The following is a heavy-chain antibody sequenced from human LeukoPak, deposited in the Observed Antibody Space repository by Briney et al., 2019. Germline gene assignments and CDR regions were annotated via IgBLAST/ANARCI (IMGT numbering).Heavy chain of an antibody. CDR1: GGSISSGGYY. CDR3: AREESGIFDY. CDR2: IYYSGST. D-gene: IGHD3-3*01. Sequence: SETLSLTCTVSGGSISSGGYYWSWLRQHPGKGLEWIGYIYYSGSTYYNPSLKSRVTISVDTSKNQFSLKLSSVTAADTAVYYCAREESGIFDYWGQGTLVTVSS. J-gene: IGHJ4*02. V-gene: IGHV4-31*03.